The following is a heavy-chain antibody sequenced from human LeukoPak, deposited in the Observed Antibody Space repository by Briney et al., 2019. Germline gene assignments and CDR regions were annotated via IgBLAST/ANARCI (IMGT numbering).Heavy chain of an antibody. CDR1: GFTFSTYA. Sequence: GGSLRLSCAASGFTFSTYAMSWVRQAPGKGLEWVSAASGRGDTTYYADSVKGRFTVSRDVSKNTLYLQMNSLRAEDTAVYYCARHKPNDGRFLEWLAPCDYWGQGTLVTVSS. J-gene: IGHJ4*02. CDR2: ASGRGDTT. CDR3: ARHKPNDGRFLEWLAPCDY. V-gene: IGHV3-23*01. D-gene: IGHD3-3*01.